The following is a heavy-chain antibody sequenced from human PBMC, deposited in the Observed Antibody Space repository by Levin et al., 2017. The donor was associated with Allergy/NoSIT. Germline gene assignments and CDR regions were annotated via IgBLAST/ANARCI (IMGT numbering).Heavy chain of an antibody. D-gene: IGHD3-22*01. CDR1: GFSLSTSGVG. CDR3: AHRPNYYDSSGYSRWFDP. Sequence: KGSGPTLVKPPQTLTLTCTFSGFSLSTSGVGVGWIRQPPGKALEWLAVIYWDDDKRYSPSLKSRLTITKDTSKNQVALTMTNMDPVDTATYYCAHRPNYYDSSGYSRWFDPWGQGTLVTVSS. CDR2: IYWDDDK. V-gene: IGHV2-5*02. J-gene: IGHJ5*02.